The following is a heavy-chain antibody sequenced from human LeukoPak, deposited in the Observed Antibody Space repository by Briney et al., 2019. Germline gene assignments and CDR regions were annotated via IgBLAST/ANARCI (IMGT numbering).Heavy chain of an antibody. CDR3: ARGTMEDYMDV. V-gene: IGHV4-34*01. CDR2: INHSGST. J-gene: IGHJ6*03. CDR1: GGSFSGYY. Sequence: KPSETLSLTCAVYGGSFSGYYWSWIRQPPGKGLEWIGEINHSGSTNYNPSLKSRVTISVDTSKNQFSLKLSSVTAADTAVYYCARGTMEDYMDVWGKGTTVTISS. D-gene: IGHD3-10*01.